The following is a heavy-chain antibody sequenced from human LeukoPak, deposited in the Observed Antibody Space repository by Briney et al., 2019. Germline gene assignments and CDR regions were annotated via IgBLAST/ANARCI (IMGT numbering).Heavy chain of an antibody. Sequence: GGSLRLSCAASGFTVSSNYMSWVRQAPGKGLEWVSVIYSGGSTYYADSVKGRFTISRDNSKNTLYLQMNSLRAEDTAVYYCARLLYCSSTSCYSYWYFDLWGRGTLVTVSS. V-gene: IGHV3-53*01. J-gene: IGHJ2*01. D-gene: IGHD2-2*01. CDR1: GFTVSSNY. CDR2: IYSGGST. CDR3: ARLLYCSSTSCYSYWYFDL.